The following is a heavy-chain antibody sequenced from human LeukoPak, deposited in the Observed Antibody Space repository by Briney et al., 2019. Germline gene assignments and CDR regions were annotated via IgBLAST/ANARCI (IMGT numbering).Heavy chain of an antibody. V-gene: IGHV1-69*01. CDR1: GCTFSSYA. CDR3: ARIGGYSYGRLDY. D-gene: IGHD5-18*01. Sequence: SVKVSCKASGCTFSSYAISWVRQAPGQGLEWMGGIIPIFGTANYAQKFQGRVTITADESTSTAYMELSSLRSEDTAVYYCARIGGYSYGRLDYWGQGTLVTVSS. J-gene: IGHJ4*02. CDR2: IIPIFGTA.